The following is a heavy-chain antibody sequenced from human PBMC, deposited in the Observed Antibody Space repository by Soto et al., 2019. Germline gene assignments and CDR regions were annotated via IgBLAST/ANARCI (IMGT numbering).Heavy chain of an antibody. CDR3: ARHFLADGDYFDY. V-gene: IGHV4-59*08. D-gene: IGHD4-17*01. CDR2: IYYSGST. Sequence: SETLSLTCTVSGGSISSYYWSWIRQPPGKGLEWIGYIYYSGSTNYNPSLKSRVTISVDTSKNQLSLKRSSVTAADAAVYYCARHFLADGDYFDYWGQGTLVTVSS. CDR1: GGSISSYY. J-gene: IGHJ4*02.